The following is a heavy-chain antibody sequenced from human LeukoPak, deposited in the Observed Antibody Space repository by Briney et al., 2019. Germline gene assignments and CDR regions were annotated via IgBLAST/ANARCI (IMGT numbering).Heavy chain of an antibody. CDR3: ARSLNWNYQLGYYFDY. D-gene: IGHD1-7*01. Sequence: SVKVSCKASGGTFSSYAISWVRQALGQGLEWMGGIIPIFGTANYAQKFQGRVTITTDESTSTAYMELSSLRSEDTAVYYCARSLNWNYQLGYYFDYWGQGTLVTVSS. V-gene: IGHV1-69*05. CDR1: GGTFSSYA. CDR2: IIPIFGTA. J-gene: IGHJ4*02.